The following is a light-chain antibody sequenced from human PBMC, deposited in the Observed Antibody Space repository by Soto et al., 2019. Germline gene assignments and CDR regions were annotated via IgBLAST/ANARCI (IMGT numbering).Light chain of an antibody. CDR1: QSVLYSSNNKNY. CDR2: WAS. Sequence: DIVMTQSPDSLAVSLGERATINCKSSQSVLYSSNNKNYLAWYQQRPGQPPKLLIYWASTRESGVPDRLSGSGSGTDFTLTITSLQAEDVAGYSCQQYESTPPTFGQGTKLEIK. J-gene: IGKJ2*01. V-gene: IGKV4-1*01. CDR3: QQYESTPPT.